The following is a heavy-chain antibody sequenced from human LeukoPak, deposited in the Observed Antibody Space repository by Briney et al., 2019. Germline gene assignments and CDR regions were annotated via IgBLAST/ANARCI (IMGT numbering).Heavy chain of an antibody. CDR3: ARGSIPAASYYSYYAMDV. D-gene: IGHD2-2*01. V-gene: IGHV4-34*01. CDR2: IYHSGST. CDR1: GGSFSAYY. J-gene: IGHJ6*02. Sequence: SETLSLTCAVYGGSFSAYYWSWIRQPPGKGLEWIGEIYHSGSTNYNPSLKSRVTISVDTSKNQFSLKLTSVTAADTAVYYCARGSIPAASYYSYYAMDVWGQGTTVTVSS.